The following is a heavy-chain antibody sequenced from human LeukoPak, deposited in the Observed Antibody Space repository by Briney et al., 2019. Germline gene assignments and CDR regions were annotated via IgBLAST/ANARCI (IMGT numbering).Heavy chain of an antibody. D-gene: IGHD3-10*01. CDR3: VRGLEFRGVNTPCY. CDR2: IKSKDDDETI. Sequence: GGSLRLSCATSGFTFRNAWMTWVRQAPGKGLEWVGRIKSKDDDETIDYAAPVKGRFAISIDDSKNTLYLQMTSLKTEDTGVYYCVRGLEFRGVNTPCYWGQGTLVTVSS. CDR1: GFTFRNAW. J-gene: IGHJ4*02. V-gene: IGHV3-15*01.